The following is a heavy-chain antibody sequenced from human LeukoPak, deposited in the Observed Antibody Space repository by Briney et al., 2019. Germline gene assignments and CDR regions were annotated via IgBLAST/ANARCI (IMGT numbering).Heavy chain of an antibody. Sequence: PSETLSLTCAVYGGSFSGYYWSWIRQPPGKGLEWIGEINHSGSTNYNPSLKSQVTISVDTSKNQFSLKLSSVTAADTAVYYCARYKFGYYGSGSYFDYWGQGTLVTVSS. J-gene: IGHJ4*02. CDR3: ARYKFGYYGSGSYFDY. CDR2: INHSGST. D-gene: IGHD3-10*01. V-gene: IGHV4-34*01. CDR1: GGSFSGYY.